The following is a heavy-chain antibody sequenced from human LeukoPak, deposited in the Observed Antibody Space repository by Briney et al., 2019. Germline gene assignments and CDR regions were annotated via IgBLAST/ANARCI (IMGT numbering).Heavy chain of an antibody. CDR1: GGSFSGYY. Sequence: SETLSLTCAVYGGSFSGYYWSWIRQPPGKGLEWIGEINHSGSTNYNPSLKSRVTISVDTSKNQFSLKLSSVTAADTAVYYCAREVGATTGYHFDYWGQGTLVTVSS. V-gene: IGHV4-34*01. CDR2: INHSGST. J-gene: IGHJ4*02. D-gene: IGHD1-26*01. CDR3: AREVGATTGYHFDY.